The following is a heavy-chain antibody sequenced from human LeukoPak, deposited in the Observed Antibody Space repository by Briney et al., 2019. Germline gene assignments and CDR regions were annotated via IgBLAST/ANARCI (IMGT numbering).Heavy chain of an antibody. V-gene: IGHV1-18*01. CDR2: LSAYNGNT. J-gene: IGHJ3*02. Sequence: ASVKVSCKASGYTFTSYGISWVRPAPGQGLEWMGWLSAYNGNTNYAQKLQGRVTMSTDTSTSTGYMELRSLRSDDTAVYYCARGLQETLAWLKALSAFDIWGQGTMVAVSS. D-gene: IGHD5-24*01. CDR1: GYTFTSYG. CDR3: ARGLQETLAWLKALSAFDI.